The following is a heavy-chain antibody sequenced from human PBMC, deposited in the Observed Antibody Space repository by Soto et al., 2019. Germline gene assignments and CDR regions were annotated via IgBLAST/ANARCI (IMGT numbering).Heavy chain of an antibody. CDR1: GGSISSYY. CDR2: IYYSGST. V-gene: IGHV4-59*01. D-gene: IGHD3-22*01. CDR3: AREVPTYDSSGYYSPYYFDY. Sequence: SETLSFTCTVSGGSISSYYWSWIRQPPGKGLEWIGYIYYSGSTNYNPSLKSRVTISVDTSKNQFSLKLSSVTAADTAVYYCAREVPTYDSSGYYSPYYFDYWGQGTLVTVSS. J-gene: IGHJ4*02.